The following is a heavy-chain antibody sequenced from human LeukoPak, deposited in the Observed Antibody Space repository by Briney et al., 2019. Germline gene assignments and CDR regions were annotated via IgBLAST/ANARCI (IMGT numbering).Heavy chain of an antibody. D-gene: IGHD6-13*01. CDR3: ARVPEMYSSSPDSL. J-gene: IGHJ3*01. CDR1: GFTVSSNY. CDR2: IYSGGNT. Sequence: GGSLRLSCVASGFTVSSNYMSWVRQAPGKGLEWVSVIYSGGNTFYADPVKGRFTISRHNSKNTLYLQMNSLRSEDTAVYYCARVPEMYSSSPDSLWGQGTMVTVSS. V-gene: IGHV3-53*04.